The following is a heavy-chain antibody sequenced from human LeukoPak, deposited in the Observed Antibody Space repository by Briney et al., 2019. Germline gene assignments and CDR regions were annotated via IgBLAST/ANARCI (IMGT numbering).Heavy chain of an antibody. D-gene: IGHD3-22*01. CDR3: ARDYYYGSSGYLY. Sequence: HPGGSLRLSCAASGFTVSSNYMSWVRQAPGKGLEWVSVIYSGGSTYYADSVKGRFTISRDNSKNTLYLQMNSLRAEDTAVYYCARDYYYGSSGYLYWGQGTLVTVSS. V-gene: IGHV3-66*01. CDR1: GFTVSSNY. J-gene: IGHJ4*02. CDR2: IYSGGST.